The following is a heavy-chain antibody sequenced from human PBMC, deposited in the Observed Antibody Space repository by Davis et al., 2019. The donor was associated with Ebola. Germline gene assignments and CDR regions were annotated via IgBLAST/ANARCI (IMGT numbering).Heavy chain of an antibody. J-gene: IGHJ6*02. CDR2: ISSSSSYT. CDR3: ARDPLVVVPAAYYYGMDV. V-gene: IGHV3-11*06. D-gene: IGHD2-2*01. Sequence: GESLKISCAASGFTFSDYYMTWIRQAPGKGLEWVSYISSSSSYTNYADSVKGRFTISRDNAKNSLYLQMNSLRAEDTAVYYCARDPLVVVPAAYYYGMDVWGQGTTVTVSS. CDR1: GFTFSDYY.